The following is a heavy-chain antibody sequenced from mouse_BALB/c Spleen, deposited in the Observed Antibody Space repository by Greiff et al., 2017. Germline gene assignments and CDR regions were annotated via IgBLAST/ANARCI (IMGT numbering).Heavy chain of an antibody. J-gene: IGHJ2*01. CDR3: ARVTDYDEDFDY. CDR2: ISSGGST. V-gene: IGHV5-6-5*01. CDR1: GFTFSSYA. D-gene: IGHD2-4*01. Sequence: EVQLQESGGGLVKPGGSLKLSCAASGFTFSSYAMSWVRQTPEKRLEWVASISSGGSTYYPDSVKGRFTISRDNARNILYLQMSSLRSEDTAMYYCARVTDYDEDFDYWGQGTTLTVSS.